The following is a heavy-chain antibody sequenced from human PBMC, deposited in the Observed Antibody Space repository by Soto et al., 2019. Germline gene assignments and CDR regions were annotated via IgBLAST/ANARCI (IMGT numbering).Heavy chain of an antibody. D-gene: IGHD3-16*02. CDR2: IIPIFGTA. CDR1: GGTFSSYA. Sequence: QVQLVQSGAEVKKPGSSVKVSCKASGGTFSSYAITWVRQAPGQGHEWMGGIIPIFGTANDAQKFQGRVTITADESTSTAYMELSSLRSEDTAVYYCGRGIGNYYNYGMDVWGQGTTVTVSS. J-gene: IGHJ6*01. V-gene: IGHV1-69*01. CDR3: GRGIGNYYNYGMDV.